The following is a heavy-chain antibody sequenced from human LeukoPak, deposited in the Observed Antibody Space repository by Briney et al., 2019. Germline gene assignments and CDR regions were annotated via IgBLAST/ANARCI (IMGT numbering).Heavy chain of an antibody. V-gene: IGHV1-18*01. J-gene: IGHJ3*02. CDR3: AREAGYDFWSGYDAFDI. D-gene: IGHD3-3*01. CDR1: GYTFTSYG. Sequence: GASVKVSCKASGYTFTSYGISWVRQAPGQGLEWMGWISAYNGNTNYAQKLQGRVTMTTDTSTSTAYMELRSLRSDDTAVYYCAREAGYDFWSGYDAFDIWGQGTMVTVSS. CDR2: ISAYNGNT.